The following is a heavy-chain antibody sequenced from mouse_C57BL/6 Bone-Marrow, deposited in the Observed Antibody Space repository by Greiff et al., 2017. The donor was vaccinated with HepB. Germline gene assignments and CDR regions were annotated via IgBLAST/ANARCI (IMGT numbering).Heavy chain of an antibody. CDR3: ARKNGPWFAY. J-gene: IGHJ3*01. CDR2: IDPENGDT. D-gene: IGHD1-1*02. V-gene: IGHV14-4*01. CDR1: GFNIKDDY. Sequence: VHVKQSGAELVRPGASVKLSCTASGFNIKDDYMHWVKQRPEQGLEWIGWIDPENGDTEYASKFQGKATITADTSSNTAYLQLSSLTSEDTAVYYCARKNGPWFAYWGQGTLVTVSA.